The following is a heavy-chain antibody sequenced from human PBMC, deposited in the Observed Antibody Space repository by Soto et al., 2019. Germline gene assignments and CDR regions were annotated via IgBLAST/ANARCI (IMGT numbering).Heavy chain of an antibody. D-gene: IGHD2-2*03. CDR1: GGTFSSYA. J-gene: IGHJ4*02. CDR2: IIPIFGTA. CDR3: ARVPIGYCSSTSCYARFDY. Sequence: QVQLVQSGAEVKKPGSSVKVSCKASGGTFSSYAISWVRQAPGQGLEWMGGIIPIFGTANYAQKFQGRVMITADESTSTAYIELSSLRSEDTAVYYCARVPIGYCSSTSCYARFDYWGQGTLVTVSS. V-gene: IGHV1-69*01.